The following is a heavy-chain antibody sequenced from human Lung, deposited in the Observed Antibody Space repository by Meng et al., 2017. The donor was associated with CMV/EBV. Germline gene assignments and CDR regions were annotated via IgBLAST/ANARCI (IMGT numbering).Heavy chain of an antibody. J-gene: IGHJ4*02. V-gene: IGHV3-74*03. D-gene: IGHD4-17*01. CDR3: GRDHYGDYHFDK. CDR2: INNDGSSP. Sequence: GGSLRLSCAASGFPFGHYWMHWVRQVPGKGLVWVSRINNDGSSPQYADSVRGRFTISRDNGKNTLYLQMHSLTAEDTAVYYCGRDHYGDYHFDKWGQGTLVTGSS. CDR1: GFPFGHYW.